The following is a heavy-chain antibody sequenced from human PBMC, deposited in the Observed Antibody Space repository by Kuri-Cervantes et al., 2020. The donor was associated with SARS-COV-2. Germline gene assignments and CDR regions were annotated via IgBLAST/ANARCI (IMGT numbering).Heavy chain of an antibody. J-gene: IGHJ4*02. CDR1: GGSFSDYS. D-gene: IGHD3-10*01. Sequence: SETLSLTCAVYGGSFSDYSWTWIRQPPGKGLEWIGEINHSGSTNYNPSLKSRVTISVDTSKNQFSLNLSSVTAADTAVYYCARRGLATMIRGVRPLDYWGQGTLVTVSS. CDR3: ARRGLATMIRGVRPLDY. CDR2: INHSGST. V-gene: IGHV4-34*01.